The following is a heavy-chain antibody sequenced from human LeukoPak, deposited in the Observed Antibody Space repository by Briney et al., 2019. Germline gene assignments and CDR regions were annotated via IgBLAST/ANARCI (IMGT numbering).Heavy chain of an antibody. CDR2: IYYSGST. CDR1: GGSISSYY. CDR3: ARDRGDGYNRHFDY. D-gene: IGHD5-24*01. Sequence: SETLSLTCTVSGGSISSYYWSWIRQPPGKGLEWIGYIYYSGSTNYNPSLKSRVTISVDTPKNQFSLKLSSVTAADTAVYYCARDRGDGYNRHFDYWGQGTLVTVSS. V-gene: IGHV4-59*01. J-gene: IGHJ4*02.